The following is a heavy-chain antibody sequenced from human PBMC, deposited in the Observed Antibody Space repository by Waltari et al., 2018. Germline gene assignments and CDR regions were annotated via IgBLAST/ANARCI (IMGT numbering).Heavy chain of an antibody. J-gene: IGHJ3*01. CDR2: INPTGGAT. Sequence: QVQLVQSGAEVKKPGASVKISCVASGYTFITHFIHWRRQAPGQGLAWRGVINPTGGATDYAHEFQGRVTLTRATSANTVYMELSGLTIDDTALYYCARGTDYGATAFDVWGQGTLVGVSS. CDR3: ARGTDYGATAFDV. D-gene: IGHD4-17*01. V-gene: IGHV1-2*07. CDR1: GYTFITHF.